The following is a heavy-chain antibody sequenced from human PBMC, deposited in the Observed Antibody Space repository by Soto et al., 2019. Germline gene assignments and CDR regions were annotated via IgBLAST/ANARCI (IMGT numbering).Heavy chain of an antibody. V-gene: IGHV4-30-4*01. J-gene: IGHJ4*02. Sequence: QVQLRESGPGLVKPSQTLSLTCTVSGASIKTEDHYWSWIRQTPGTGLEWIGYIYYSGSTFYNPSLKSRLSLSIDPSKNQFSLRLRSVTAADTAVYFCARSTGRYWGQGILVTVSS. D-gene: IGHD4-4*01. CDR3: ARSTGRY. CDR2: IYYSGST. CDR1: GASIKTEDHY.